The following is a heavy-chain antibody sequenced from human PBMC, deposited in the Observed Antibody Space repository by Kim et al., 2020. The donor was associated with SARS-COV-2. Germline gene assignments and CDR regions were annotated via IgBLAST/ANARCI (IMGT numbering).Heavy chain of an antibody. V-gene: IGHV3-30*04. CDR3: ARAKGIAVAGTFGDY. D-gene: IGHD6-19*01. Sequence: GGSLRLSCAASGFTFSSYAMHWVRQAPGKGLEWVAVISYDGSNKYYADSVKGRFTISRDNSKNTLYLQMNSLRAEDTAVYYCARAKGIAVAGTFGDYWG. J-gene: IGHJ4*01. CDR1: GFTFSSYA. CDR2: ISYDGSNK.